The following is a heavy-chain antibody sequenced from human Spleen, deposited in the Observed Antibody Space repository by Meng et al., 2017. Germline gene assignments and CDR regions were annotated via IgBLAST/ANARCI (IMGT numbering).Heavy chain of an antibody. CDR1: GVSLSCDY. V-gene: IGHV4-34*01. Sequence: HVQLQPLGAALCMPSVALLLPCSCSGVSLSCDYWRWFRQPSAKGLEWIGEINPRGKTTYNPSLKSRVSMSIDTSEKQFSLKLSSVTAADTAVYYCARDAGDLWGQGTLVTVSS. CDR2: INPRGKT. J-gene: IGHJ5*02. CDR3: ARDAGDL.